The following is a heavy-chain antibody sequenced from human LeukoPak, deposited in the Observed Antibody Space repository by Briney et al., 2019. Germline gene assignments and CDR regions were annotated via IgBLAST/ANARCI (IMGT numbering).Heavy chain of an antibody. CDR2: IYTSGST. D-gene: IGHD2-2*01. CDR1: GGSISSYY. J-gene: IGHJ2*01. CDR3: ARARRCSSTSCYFDRYFDL. Sequence: SETLSLTCTVSGGSISSYYWSWIRQPAGKGLEWIGRIYTSGSTNYNPPLKSRVTMSVDTSKNQFSLKLSSVTAADTAVYCARARRCSSTSCYFDRYFDLWGRGTLVTVSS. V-gene: IGHV4-4*07.